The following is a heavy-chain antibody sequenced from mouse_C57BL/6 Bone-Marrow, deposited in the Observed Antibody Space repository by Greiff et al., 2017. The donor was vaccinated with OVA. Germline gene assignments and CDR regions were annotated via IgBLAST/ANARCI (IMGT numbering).Heavy chain of an antibody. J-gene: IGHJ1*03. CDR3: ARYYGSSYWYFDV. V-gene: IGHV1-72*01. D-gene: IGHD1-1*01. CDR1: GFNIKDDY. Sequence: VQGVESGAELVRPGASVKLSCTASGFNIKDDYMHWVKQRPGRGLEWIGRIDPNSGGTKYNEKFKSKATLTVDKPSSTAYMQLSSLTCEDSAVYYCARYYGSSYWYFDVWGTGTTVTVSS. CDR2: IDPNSGGT.